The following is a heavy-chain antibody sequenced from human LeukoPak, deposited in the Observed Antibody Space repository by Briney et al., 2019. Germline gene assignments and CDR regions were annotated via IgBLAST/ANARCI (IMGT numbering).Heavy chain of an antibody. CDR2: ISSSSSYI. D-gene: IGHD3-3*01. CDR3: ARDGEFLECLSSSQGQYGMDV. J-gene: IGHJ6*02. V-gene: IGHV3-21*01. Sequence: SGGSLRLSCAASGFTFSSYSMNWVRQAPGKGLEWVSSISSSSSYIYYADSVKGRFTISRDNAKNSLYLQINSLRAENTAVYYCARDGEFLECLSSSQGQYGMDVWGQGTTVTVSS. CDR1: GFTFSSYS.